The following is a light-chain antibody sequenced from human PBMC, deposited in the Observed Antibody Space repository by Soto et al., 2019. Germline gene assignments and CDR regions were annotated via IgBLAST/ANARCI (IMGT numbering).Light chain of an antibody. J-gene: IGLJ2*01. CDR1: SSNIGAGSD. V-gene: IGLV1-40*01. Sequence: QSVLTQPPSVSGAPGQRVTISCTGSSSNIGAGSDVHWYQQLPGTAPKLLIYGNSNRPSGVPDRFSGSKSGTSASLAITGLQAEDEADYYCQSYDSSLRGGVFGGGTKVTVL. CDR3: QSYDSSLRGGV. CDR2: GNS.